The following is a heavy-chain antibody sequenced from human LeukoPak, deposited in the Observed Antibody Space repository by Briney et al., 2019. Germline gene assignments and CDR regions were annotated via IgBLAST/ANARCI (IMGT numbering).Heavy chain of an antibody. D-gene: IGHD1-26*01. V-gene: IGHV3-74*01. J-gene: IGHJ4*02. CDR2: INSDGSST. CDR3: ARVQLPKNFDY. CDR1: GSTFSSYW. Sequence: SGGSLRLSCAASGSTFSSYWMHWVRQAPGKGLVWVSRINSDGSSTSYADSVKGRFTISRDNAKNTLYLQMNSLRAEDTAVYYCARVQLPKNFDYWGQGTLVTVSS.